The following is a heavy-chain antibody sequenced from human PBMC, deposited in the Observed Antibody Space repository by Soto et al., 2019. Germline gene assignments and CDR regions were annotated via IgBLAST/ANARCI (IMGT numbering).Heavy chain of an antibody. V-gene: IGHV3-30*18. CDR3: AKDLLGDRRGYHYGGDY. D-gene: IGHD3-22*01. CDR1: GFTFNNYG. J-gene: IGHJ4*02. Sequence: QVQLVESGGGVVQPGRSLRLSCVASGFTFNNYGMHWVRQAPGKGLEWVAIISYDGSNKYYADSVMGRFTISRDNSKNTLYLQMNSLRDEDTAVYYCAKDLLGDRRGYHYGGDYWGQGTRVTVSS. CDR2: ISYDGSNK.